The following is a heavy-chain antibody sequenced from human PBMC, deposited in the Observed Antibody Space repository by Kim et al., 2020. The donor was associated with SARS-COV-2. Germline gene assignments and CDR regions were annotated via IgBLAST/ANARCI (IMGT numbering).Heavy chain of an antibody. J-gene: IGHJ5*02. Sequence: SVKVSCKASGGTFSSYAISWVRQAPGQGLEWMGRIIPILGIANYAQKFQGRVTITADKSTSTAYMELSSLRSEDTAVYYCARESYAPNGGNSAYWFDPWGQGTLVTVSS. CDR3: ARESYAPNGGNSAYWFDP. CDR2: IIPILGIA. D-gene: IGHD2-21*02. V-gene: IGHV1-69*04. CDR1: GGTFSSYA.